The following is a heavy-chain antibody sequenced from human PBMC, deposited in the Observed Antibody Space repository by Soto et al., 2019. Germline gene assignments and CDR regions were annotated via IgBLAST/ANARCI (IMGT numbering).Heavy chain of an antibody. J-gene: IGHJ4*02. D-gene: IGHD1-1*01. CDR1: GFTFSRYG. CDR3: ARDDSFEDNGLDY. Sequence: QVHQVESGGGVVQPGRPLRLSCAASGFTFSRYGMHWVRQAPGKGLEWVGVIVRDGGQKQYADSVRGRFTISRDNFKNTLYLELNRVTVEHTAVYYCARDDSFEDNGLDYWGQGTLVTVSS. CDR2: IVRDGGQK. V-gene: IGHV3-33*01.